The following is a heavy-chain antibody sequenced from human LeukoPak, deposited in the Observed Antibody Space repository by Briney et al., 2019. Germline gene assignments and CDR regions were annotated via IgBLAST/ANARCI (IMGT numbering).Heavy chain of an antibody. Sequence: PGGSLRLSSAASGFTFSNYWMHWVRQAPGKGLVWVSRISSDGSSASYADSVKGRFTISRDNAKNTLYLQVNSLRAEDTAVYYCTRGPPHSSGWYYFDYWGQGTLVTVSS. CDR1: GFTFSNYW. CDR2: ISSDGSSA. V-gene: IGHV3-74*01. D-gene: IGHD6-19*01. CDR3: TRGPPHSSGWYYFDY. J-gene: IGHJ4*02.